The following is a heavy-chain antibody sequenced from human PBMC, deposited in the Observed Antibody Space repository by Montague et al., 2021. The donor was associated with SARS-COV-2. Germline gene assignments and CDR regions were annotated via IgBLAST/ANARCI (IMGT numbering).Heavy chain of an antibody. CDR1: GGSITGYY. CDR2: IYDGGAV. J-gene: IGHJ3*02. CDR3: VRDHPYGGPRGAYDI. D-gene: IGHD4-23*01. V-gene: IGHV4-59*01. Sequence: SETRSLTCTVSGGSITGYYWSWLRRSSGKGLEWIAYIYDGGAVNYNPSLGSRVTISTDTSKNQLSLKVNSVTAADTAVYYCVRDHPYGGPRGAYDIWGQGTVVTVSS.